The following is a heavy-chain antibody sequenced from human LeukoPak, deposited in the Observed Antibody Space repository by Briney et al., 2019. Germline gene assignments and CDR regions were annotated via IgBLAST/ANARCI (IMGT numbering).Heavy chain of an antibody. Sequence: GGSLRLSCAASGFTFSSYSMNWVRQAPGKGLEWVSYISSSSSTKYYADSVKGRFTISRDNAKNSLYLQMNSLRAEDTAVYYCARSNAAAGPFLDPWGQGTLVTVSS. D-gene: IGHD6-13*01. CDR3: ARSNAAAGPFLDP. J-gene: IGHJ5*02. CDR1: GFTFSSYS. V-gene: IGHV3-48*01. CDR2: ISSSSSTK.